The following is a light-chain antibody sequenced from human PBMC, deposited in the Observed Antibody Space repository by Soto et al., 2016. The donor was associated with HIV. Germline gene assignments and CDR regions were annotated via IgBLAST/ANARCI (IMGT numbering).Light chain of an antibody. Sequence: SYELTQTSSVSVAPGKTARITCGQNNIGSKNVHWYQQRPGQAPVLVVYDNDDRPSGIPERFSGSKSGNTATLTISRVEVGDEADYLCQVWDSSSDPVVFGGGTKLTV. V-gene: IGLV3-21*03. CDR2: DND. J-gene: IGLJ2*01. CDR3: QVWDSSSDPVV. CDR1: NIGSKN.